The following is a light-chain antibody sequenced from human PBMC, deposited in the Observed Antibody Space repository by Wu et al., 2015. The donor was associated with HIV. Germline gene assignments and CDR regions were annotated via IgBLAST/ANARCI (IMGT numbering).Light chain of an antibody. CDR2: AAS. CDR3: QKYNTAPWT. Sequence: IQLTQSPSSLSASIGDRVTITCRASQDIATYLAWYQQIPGKAPRVLIYAASTLQSGVPSRFSGSGSGTDFTLTISSLQPEDVATYYCQKYNTAPWTFGQGTKVE. J-gene: IGKJ1*01. V-gene: IGKV1-27*01. CDR1: QDIATY.